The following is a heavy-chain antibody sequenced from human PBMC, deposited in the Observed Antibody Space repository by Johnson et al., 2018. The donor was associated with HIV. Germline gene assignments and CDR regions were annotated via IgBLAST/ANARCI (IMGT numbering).Heavy chain of an antibody. CDR3: AREGEWERRNLHAFDI. D-gene: IGHD1-26*01. CDR2: INWNGGST. Sequence: VQLVESGGGVVRPGGSLRLSCAASGFTFDDYGMRWVLQAPGKGLEWVSGINWNGGSTGYAASVKGRFTISRDNAKNSLYLQMNSLRAEDTALYYCAREGEWERRNLHAFDIWGQGTVVTVSS. J-gene: IGHJ3*02. CDR1: GFTFDDYG. V-gene: IGHV3-20*04.